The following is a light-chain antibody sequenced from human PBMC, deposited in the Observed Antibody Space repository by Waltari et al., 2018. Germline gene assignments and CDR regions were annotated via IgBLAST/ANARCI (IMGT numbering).Light chain of an antibody. V-gene: IGLV1-47*01. CDR1: GSNIGSNY. CDR2: RKG. J-gene: IGLJ2*01. Sequence: QSVLTQPPSASGPPGQRVTLPCAGSGSNIGSNYVYWYQQRPGTAPKLLISRKGPRPAAVPDRFSGSESGSAAPPAISGRRSEEETDYYCAAREDSLCGVVFGGGTKLTVL. CDR3: AAREDSLCGVV.